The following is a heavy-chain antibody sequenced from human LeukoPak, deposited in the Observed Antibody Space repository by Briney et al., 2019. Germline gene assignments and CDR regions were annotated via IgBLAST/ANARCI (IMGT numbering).Heavy chain of an antibody. CDR1: GGTVISYA. CDR2: SIPIFGTA. J-gene: IGHJ4*02. D-gene: IGHD5-24*01. CDR3: ARSGGTRDGYNFLFDY. V-gene: IGHV1-69*05. Sequence: SVKVSCKGSGGTVISYAISWVGQAPGQGREGMGRSIPIFGTANYEQKFQGRGTIPTAESTSTAYIELSSLRSEDTAVYYCARSGGTRDGYNFLFDYWGQGTLVTVSS.